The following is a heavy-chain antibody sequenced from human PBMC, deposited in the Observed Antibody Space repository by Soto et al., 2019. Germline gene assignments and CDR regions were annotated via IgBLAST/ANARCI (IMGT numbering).Heavy chain of an antibody. CDR2: ISSSSSYI. V-gene: IGHV3-21*01. D-gene: IGHD3-22*01. CDR1: GFTFSSYS. J-gene: IGHJ4*02. CDR3: ARISSGYYHKTWDPDY. Sequence: PGGSLRLSCAASGFTFSSYSMNWVRQAPGKGLEWVSSISSSSSYIYYADSVKGRFTISRDNAKNSLHLQMNSLRAEDTAVYYCARISSGYYHKTWDPDYWGQGTLVTVSS.